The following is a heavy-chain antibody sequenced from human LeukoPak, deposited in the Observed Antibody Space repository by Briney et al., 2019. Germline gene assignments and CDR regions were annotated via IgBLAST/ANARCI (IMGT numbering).Heavy chain of an antibody. Sequence: SETLSLTCTVSGGSISSGGYYWSWIRQHPGKGLEWIGYIYYSGSTNYNPSLKSRVTISVDTSKNQFSLKLSSVTAADTAVYYCARGSPPNWFDPWGQGTLVTVSS. CDR3: ARGSPPNWFDP. V-gene: IGHV4-61*08. CDR1: GGSISSGGYY. CDR2: IYYSGST. J-gene: IGHJ5*02.